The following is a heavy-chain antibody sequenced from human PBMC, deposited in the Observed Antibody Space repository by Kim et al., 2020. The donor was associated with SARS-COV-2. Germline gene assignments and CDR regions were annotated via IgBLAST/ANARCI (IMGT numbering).Heavy chain of an antibody. D-gene: IGHD3-3*01. CDR3: AKLFGARLSFYYVDV. CDR1: GFTFSSYA. CDR2: ISGSGGST. V-gene: IGHV3-23*01. Sequence: GGSLRLSCAPSGFTFSSYAMSWVRQPPGKGLECVSAISGSGGSTYYSDSVKGRFTISRDNAKNTLYLQMSSLRAEDTAVYYCAKLFGARLSFYYVDVWGKGTTVTSSS. J-gene: IGHJ6*03.